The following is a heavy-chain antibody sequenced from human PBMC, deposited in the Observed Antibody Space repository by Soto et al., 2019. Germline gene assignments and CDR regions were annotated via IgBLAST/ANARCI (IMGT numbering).Heavy chain of an antibody. CDR1: GFTFTGSS. J-gene: IGHJ6*02. CDR3: TRLGLWYGGQYYYGLDV. CDR2: IRSKANTYAT. V-gene: IGHV3-73*01. Sequence: GGSLRLSCAASGFTFTGSSMHWVRQASGKGLEWVGRIRSKANTYATAYAASVKGRFTISRDDSKNTAYLQMKSLKAEDTALYYCTRLGLWYGGQYYYGLDVWGQGTTVTVSS. D-gene: IGHD3-10*01.